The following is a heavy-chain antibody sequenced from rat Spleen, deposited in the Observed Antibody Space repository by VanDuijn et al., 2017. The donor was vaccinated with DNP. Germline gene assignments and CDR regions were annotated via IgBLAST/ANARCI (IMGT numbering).Heavy chain of an antibody. V-gene: IGHV4-2*01. CDR3: ARGPNYGGYSDFFDY. D-gene: IGHD1-11*01. J-gene: IGHJ2*01. CDR1: GFNFNDYW. CDR2: INKDSSAK. Sequence: EVKLVESGGGLVQPGRSLKLSCAASGFNFNDYWMGWVRQAPGKGLEWIGEINKDSSAKNYSPSLKDKFTISRDNAQNSLYLQMNTLGTEDTALYYCARGPNYGGYSDFFDYWGQGVVVTVSS.